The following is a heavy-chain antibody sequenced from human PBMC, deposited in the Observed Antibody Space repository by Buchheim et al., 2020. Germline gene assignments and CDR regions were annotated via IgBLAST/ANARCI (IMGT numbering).Heavy chain of an antibody. CDR3: VRGQPIA. D-gene: IGHD1-26*01. V-gene: IGHV3-7*01. CDR1: GFTFSSYW. CDR2: IKQDGSDK. J-gene: IGHJ5*02. Sequence: EVQLVESGGGLVQPGGSLRPSCAAFGFTFSSYWINWVRQAPGKGLEWVANIKQDGSDKHYVDSVKGRFTISRDNAKNSVYLKMNSLRAEDTAVYYCVRGQPIAWGQGTL.